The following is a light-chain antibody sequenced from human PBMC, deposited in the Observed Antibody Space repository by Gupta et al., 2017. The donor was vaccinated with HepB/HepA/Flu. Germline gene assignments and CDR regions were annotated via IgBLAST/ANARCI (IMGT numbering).Light chain of an antibody. CDR3: CSYAGSYSWV. V-gene: IGLV2-11*01. J-gene: IGLJ3*02. CDR1: SRDVGSYNS. Sequence: QSALTQPRSVSGSPGQSVAISCTGTSRDVGSYNSVSWYRQHPGKAPQLITYDVTRRPSGVPDRFSGSKSGNTASLTISGLQAEDEADDFCCSYAGSYSWVFGGGTKVTVL. CDR2: DVT.